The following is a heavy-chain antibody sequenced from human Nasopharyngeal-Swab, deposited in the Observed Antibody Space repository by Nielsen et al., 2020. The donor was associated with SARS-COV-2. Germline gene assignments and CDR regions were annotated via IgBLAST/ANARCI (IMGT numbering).Heavy chain of an antibody. J-gene: IGHJ6*02. V-gene: IGHV3-30*03. CDR2: ISYDGIKK. CDR3: AREIVGASYYYYGMDV. Sequence: WIRQPPGKGLEWMAVISYDGIKKYYADSVKGRFTLSRDNSKNTLYLQMNSLRSEDTAVYYCAREIVGASYYYYGMDVWGQGTTVTVSS. D-gene: IGHD1-26*01.